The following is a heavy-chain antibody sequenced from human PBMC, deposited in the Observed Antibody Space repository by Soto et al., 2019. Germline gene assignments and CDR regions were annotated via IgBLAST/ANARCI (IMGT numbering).Heavy chain of an antibody. Sequence: GGSLRLSCAASGFTFSSYAMSWVRQAPGKGLEWVSAISGSGGSTYYADSVKGRFTISRDNSKNTLYLQMNSLRAEDTAVYYCAKEEGQYDSSVDGNYYYYYGMDVWGQGTTVTV. V-gene: IGHV3-23*01. CDR2: ISGSGGST. CDR1: GFTFSSYA. CDR3: AKEEGQYDSSVDGNYYYYYGMDV. D-gene: IGHD3-22*01. J-gene: IGHJ6*02.